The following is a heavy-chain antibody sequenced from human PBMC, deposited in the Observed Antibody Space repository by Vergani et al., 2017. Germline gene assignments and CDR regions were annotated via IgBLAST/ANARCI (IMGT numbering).Heavy chain of an antibody. V-gene: IGHV4-34*01. J-gene: IGHJ2*01. D-gene: IGHD6-13*01. CDR2: INHSGST. CDR3: AREKRKQDVWYFDL. Sequence: QVQLQQWGAGLLKPSETLSLTCAVYGGSFSGYYWSWIRQPPGKGLEWIGEINHSGSTNYNPSLKSRVTISVDTSKNQFSLKLSSVTAADTSVYYCAREKRKQDVWYFDLWGRGTLVTVSS. CDR1: GGSFSGYY.